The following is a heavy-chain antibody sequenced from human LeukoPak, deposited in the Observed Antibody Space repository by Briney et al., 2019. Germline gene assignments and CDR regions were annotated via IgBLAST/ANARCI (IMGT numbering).Heavy chain of an antibody. Sequence: ASVKVSCKASGDTFSSYYMHWVRQAPGQELEWMGIINPSGGSTSYAQKFQGRVTMTRDMSTSTDYMELSSLRSEDTAVYYCARDNSVEDTAWWFDPWGQGTLVTVSS. CDR2: INPSGGST. V-gene: IGHV1-46*01. J-gene: IGHJ5*02. D-gene: IGHD4-23*01. CDR1: GDTFSSYY. CDR3: ARDNSVEDTAWWFDP.